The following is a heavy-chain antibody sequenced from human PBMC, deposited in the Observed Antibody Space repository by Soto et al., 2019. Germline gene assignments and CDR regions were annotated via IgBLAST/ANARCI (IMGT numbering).Heavy chain of an antibody. J-gene: IGHJ5*02. CDR2: IYVTGAV. V-gene: IGHV4-31*03. Sequence: SETLSLTCSVSGAALNSGNYYWSWIRQVPGKGLEWIGHIYVTGAVDYNPSLRDRITISQDTSERQFSLNLRLVTAADTAVYYCARLRIATNNYKWFDPWGQGTLVAVSS. D-gene: IGHD2-21*01. CDR1: GAALNSGNYY. CDR3: ARLRIATNNYKWFDP.